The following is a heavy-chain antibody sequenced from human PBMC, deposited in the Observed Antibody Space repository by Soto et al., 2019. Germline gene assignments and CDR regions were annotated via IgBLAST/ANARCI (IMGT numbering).Heavy chain of an antibody. CDR3: ARDPSITIFGVVIKGVGMDV. CDR2: ISYDGSNK. D-gene: IGHD3-3*01. V-gene: IGHV3-30-3*01. CDR1: GFTFSSYA. Sequence: GSLRLSCAASGFTFSSYAMHWVRQAPGKGLEWVAVISYDGSNKYYADSVKGRFTISRDNSKNTLYLQMNSLRAEDTAVYYCARDPSITIFGVVIKGVGMDVWGQGTTITVSS. J-gene: IGHJ6*02.